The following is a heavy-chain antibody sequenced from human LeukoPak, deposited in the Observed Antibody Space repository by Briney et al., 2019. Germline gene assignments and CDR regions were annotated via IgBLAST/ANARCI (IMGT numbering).Heavy chain of an antibody. Sequence: PSETLSLTCAVYGGSFSGYYWSWIRQPPGKGLEWIGEINHSGSTNYNPSLKSRVTISVDTSKKQFSLKLSFMTAADTSVYYCARPTNSGLFYFDYWGQGTLVTVSS. J-gene: IGHJ4*02. D-gene: IGHD2-8*01. CDR2: INHSGST. CDR3: ARPTNSGLFYFDY. V-gene: IGHV4-34*01. CDR1: GGSFSGYY.